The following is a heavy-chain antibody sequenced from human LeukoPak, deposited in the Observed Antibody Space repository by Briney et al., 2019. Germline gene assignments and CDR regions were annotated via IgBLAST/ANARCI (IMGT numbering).Heavy chain of an antibody. CDR2: ISSSGTYI. CDR1: GFTFSRYS. V-gene: IGHV3-21*01. Sequence: GGSLRLSCAASGFTFSRYSMNWVRQAPGEGLEWVSAISSSGTYIYHADSVKGRFTISRDNAKNTLYLQMNSLRAEDTAVYYCAGTPYYYDSSGYYYLDWGQGTLVTVSS. CDR3: AGTPYYYDSSGYYYLD. J-gene: IGHJ4*02. D-gene: IGHD3-22*01.